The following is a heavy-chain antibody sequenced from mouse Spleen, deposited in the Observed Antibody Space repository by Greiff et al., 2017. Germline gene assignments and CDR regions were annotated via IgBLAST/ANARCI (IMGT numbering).Heavy chain of an antibody. J-gene: IGHJ3*01. CDR2: ISSGGSYT. D-gene: IGHD2-4*01. Sequence: EVKLMESGGGLVKPGGSLKLSCAASGFTFSSYAMSWVRQTPEKRLEWVATISSGGSYTYYPDSVKGRFTISRDNAKNTLYLQMSSLRSEDTAMYYCASAYDYFAYWGQGTLVTVSA. CDR3: ASAYDYFAY. CDR1: GFTFSSYA. V-gene: IGHV5-9-1*01.